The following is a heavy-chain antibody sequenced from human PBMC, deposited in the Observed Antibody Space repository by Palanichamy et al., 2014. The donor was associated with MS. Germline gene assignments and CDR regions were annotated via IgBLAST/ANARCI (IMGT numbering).Heavy chain of an antibody. CDR3: ARWRGDTRGYYGDY. CDR1: GFTFNNHG. J-gene: IGHJ4*02. CDR2: IQDDGSVE. V-gene: IGHV3-33*01. D-gene: IGHD3-16*01. Sequence: QLVEVWGEGVVQPGRSLRLSCTASGFTFNNHGMYWVRQAPGKGLEFVTVIQDDGSVEYYAESVKCRFTISRDDSKNTLYLQMNSLRAEDTAVYYCARWRGDTRGYYGDYWGQGTLVTVSS.